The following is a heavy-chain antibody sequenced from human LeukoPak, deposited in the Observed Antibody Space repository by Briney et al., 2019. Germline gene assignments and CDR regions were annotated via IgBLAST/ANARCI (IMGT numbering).Heavy chain of an antibody. V-gene: IGHV4-59*08. J-gene: IGHJ6*03. CDR2: IYYSGST. CDR1: GGSISNYY. CDR3: ARGAPYSSSSTGFATTTKYYYYMDV. D-gene: IGHD6-13*01. Sequence: SETLSLTCTVSGGSISNYYWSWIRQPPGKGLEWIAYIYYSGSTNYNPSLKSRVTISVDTSKNQFSLKLSSVTAADTAVYYCARGAPYSSSSTGFATTTKYYYYMDVWGKGTTVTVSS.